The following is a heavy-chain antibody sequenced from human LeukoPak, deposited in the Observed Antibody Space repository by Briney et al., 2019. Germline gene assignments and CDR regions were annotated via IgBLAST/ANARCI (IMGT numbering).Heavy chain of an antibody. V-gene: IGHV4-30-4*01. D-gene: IGHD5-24*01. CDR2: IYYSGST. Sequence: SETLSLTCTVSGGSIISGHYYWTWIRQAPGKGLEWIGYIYYSGSTYYNPSLKSRVTISVDTSKNQFSLKLSSVTAADTAVYYSARDLQLDVWGQGTTVTASS. CDR1: GGSIISGHYY. CDR3: ARDLQLDV. J-gene: IGHJ6*02.